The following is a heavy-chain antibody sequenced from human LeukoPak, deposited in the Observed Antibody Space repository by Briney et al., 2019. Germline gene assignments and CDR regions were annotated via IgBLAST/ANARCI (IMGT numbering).Heavy chain of an antibody. CDR1: GFTFSSYS. Sequence: GGSLRLSCAASGFTFSSYSMNWVRQAPGKGLEWVSSISSSSSYIYYADSVKGRFTISKDNAKNSLYLQMNSLRAEDTAVYYCARDRSDYKRGRDFDYWGQGTLVTVSS. D-gene: IGHD3-16*01. J-gene: IGHJ4*02. V-gene: IGHV3-21*01. CDR3: ARDRSDYKRGRDFDY. CDR2: ISSSSSYI.